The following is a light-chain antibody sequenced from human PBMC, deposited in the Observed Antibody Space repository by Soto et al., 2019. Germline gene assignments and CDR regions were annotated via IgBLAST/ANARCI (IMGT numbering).Light chain of an antibody. V-gene: IGKV1-8*01. CDR1: QGISNY. J-gene: IGKJ1*01. CDR2: AAS. CDR3: QQYYSYPWT. Sequence: AIRMTQSPSSLSASTGDRVTITCRASQGISNYLVWYQQKPGKAPKVLIHAASTLQGGVPSRFSGSGSGTDLTLTISGLQSQDFATYYCQQYYSYPWTFGQGTKVEIK.